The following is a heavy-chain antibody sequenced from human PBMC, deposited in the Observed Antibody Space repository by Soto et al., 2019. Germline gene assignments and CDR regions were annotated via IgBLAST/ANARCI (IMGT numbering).Heavy chain of an antibody. CDR3: ARLAGGYNGYFDY. D-gene: IGHD1-1*01. CDR2: IYYSGST. CDR1: GGSISRGDYY. J-gene: IGHJ4*02. Sequence: LSLTCTVSGGSISRGDYYWSWIRQPPGKGLEWIGYIYYSGSTYHNPSLKSRVSMTVDTSRNQFSLNLPSVTASDTAVYYCARLAGGYNGYFDYWGQGTLVTVSS. V-gene: IGHV4-30-4*01.